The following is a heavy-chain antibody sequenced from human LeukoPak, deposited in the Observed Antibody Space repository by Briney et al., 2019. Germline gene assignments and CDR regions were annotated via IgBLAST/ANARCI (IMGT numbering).Heavy chain of an antibody. CDR1: GYTFGTHW. CDR2: INPSGDFR. D-gene: IGHD1/OR15-1a*01. V-gene: IGHV1-46*01. J-gene: IGHJ5*02. Sequence: ASVKVSCKASGYTFGTHWMHWVRRAPGQGLEWMGIINPSGDFRSYAQKFQGRITVTRDMSTRTVYMELSDLRPEDTAVYYCARDYSGEWEQLTGWWFDPWGQGTLVIVSS. CDR3: ARDYSGEWEQLTGWWFDP.